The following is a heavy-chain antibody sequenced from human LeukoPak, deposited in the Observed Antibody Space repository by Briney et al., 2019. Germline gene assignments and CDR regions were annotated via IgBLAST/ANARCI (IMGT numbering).Heavy chain of an antibody. J-gene: IGHJ4*02. CDR2: IKQDGSEK. CDR1: GFSFSTYW. Sequence: GGSLRLSCAASGFSFSTYWMSWVRQAPGKGLEWVANIKQDGSEKYYVDSVKGRFTISRDNAKRSLYLQMNSLRAEDTAVFYCARDRDNITCPRDYWGQGTLGTVSS. D-gene: IGHD2-15*01. V-gene: IGHV3-7*05. CDR3: ARDRDNITCPRDY.